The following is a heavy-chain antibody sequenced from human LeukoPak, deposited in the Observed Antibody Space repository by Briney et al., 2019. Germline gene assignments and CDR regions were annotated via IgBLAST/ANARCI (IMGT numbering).Heavy chain of an antibody. D-gene: IGHD3-16*01. CDR2: IKQDGSNK. CDR3: ARVGGRYSYYYYYMDV. V-gene: IGHV3-7*01. J-gene: IGHJ6*03. Sequence: GGSLRLSCAASGFTFSSYWMSWVRQAPGKGLEWVANIKQDGSNKYYADSVKGRFTISRDNSKNTLYLQMNSLRAEDTAVYYCARVGGRYSYYYYYMDVWGKGTTVTVSS. CDR1: GFTFSSYW.